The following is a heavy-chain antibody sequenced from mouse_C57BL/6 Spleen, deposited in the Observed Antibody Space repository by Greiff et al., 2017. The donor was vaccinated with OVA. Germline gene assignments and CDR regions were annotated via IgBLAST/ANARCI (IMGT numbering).Heavy chain of an antibody. D-gene: IGHD3-2*02. CDR2: IDPSDSYT. V-gene: IGHV1-59*01. CDR1: GYTFTSYW. Sequence: VQLQESGAELVRPGTSVKLSCKASGYTFTSYWMPWVKQRPGQGLEWIGVIDPSDSYTNYNQKFKGKATLTVDTSYSTAYMQLSSLTSEDSAVYYCATDSSGYYSLDYWGQGTTLTVSS. J-gene: IGHJ2*01. CDR3: ATDSSGYYSLDY.